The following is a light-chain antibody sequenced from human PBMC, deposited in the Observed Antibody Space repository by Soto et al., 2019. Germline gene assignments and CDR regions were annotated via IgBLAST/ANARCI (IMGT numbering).Light chain of an antibody. CDR3: QQFSSYPLT. CDR1: QSAGNY. Sequence: EIVMTQSPATLSVSPGETASLSFSASQSAGNYLAFYQQKPGQAPRLLIYDASSSATGIPDRFSGGGSGTDFTLTISRLEPEDFAVYYCQQFSSYPLTFGGGTKVDI. CDR2: DAS. V-gene: IGKV3-20*01. J-gene: IGKJ4*01.